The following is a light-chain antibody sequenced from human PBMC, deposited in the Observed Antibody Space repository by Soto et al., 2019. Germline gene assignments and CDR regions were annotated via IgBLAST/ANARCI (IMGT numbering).Light chain of an antibody. CDR3: QEYSWSWT. J-gene: IGKJ1*01. V-gene: IGKV3-15*01. Sequence: EIEMTQSPATLSVSPGERATLSCRASQSVGSNLAWYQQKAGQPPRLLIYGASTRATGIPARFSGSASGTDFTLTSSTLHAEDFAFYYYQEYSWSWTFGQGTKVEIK. CDR2: GAS. CDR1: QSVGSN.